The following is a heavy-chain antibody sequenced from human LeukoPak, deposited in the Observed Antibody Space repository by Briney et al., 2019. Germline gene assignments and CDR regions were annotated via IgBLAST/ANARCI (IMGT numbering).Heavy chain of an antibody. J-gene: IGHJ4*02. V-gene: IGHV1-69*05. CDR3: ARGALVVPAAIVYFDY. Sequence: ASVKVSCKASGGTFSSYAISWVRQAPGQGLEWMGGIIPIFGTANYAQKFQGRVTITTDESTSTAYMELSSLRSEDTAVYYCARGALVVPAAIVYFDYWGQGTLVTVSS. D-gene: IGHD2-2*02. CDR2: IIPIFGTA. CDR1: GGTFSSYA.